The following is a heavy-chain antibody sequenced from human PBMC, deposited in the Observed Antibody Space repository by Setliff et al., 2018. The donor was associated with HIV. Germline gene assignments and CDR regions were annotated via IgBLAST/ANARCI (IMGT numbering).Heavy chain of an antibody. V-gene: IGHV4-59*08. Sequence: PSETLSLTCTVSGVSISDYYWSWIRQPPGKGLEWIGYIYYSGSTNYNPSLKSRVTILVDSSRNQFSLRLSSVTAADTAVYYCARHRYYDILFDPWGQGTLVTVSS. CDR1: GVSISDYY. CDR3: ARHRYYDILFDP. CDR2: IYYSGST. D-gene: IGHD3-9*01. J-gene: IGHJ5*02.